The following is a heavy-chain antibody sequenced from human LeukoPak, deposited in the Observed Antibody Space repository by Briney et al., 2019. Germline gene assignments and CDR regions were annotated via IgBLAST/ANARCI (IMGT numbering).Heavy chain of an antibody. Sequence: SETLSLTCTVSGGSISSYYWSWIRQPPGKGLEWIGYIYYSGSTNYNPSLKSRVTISVDTSKNQFSLKLSSVTAADPAVYYCARAYCSSTSCYVYFDYWGQGTLVTVSS. J-gene: IGHJ4*02. V-gene: IGHV4-59*01. CDR2: IYYSGST. CDR1: GGSISSYY. CDR3: ARAYCSSTSCYVYFDY. D-gene: IGHD2-2*01.